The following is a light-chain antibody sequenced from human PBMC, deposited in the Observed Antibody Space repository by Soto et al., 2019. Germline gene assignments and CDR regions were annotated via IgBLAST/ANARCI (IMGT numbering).Light chain of an antibody. CDR2: DAS. J-gene: IGKJ2*01. CDR1: QSVSSN. Sequence: EIVMTQSPATLSVSPGERATLSCRASQSVSSNLAWYQQKPGQAPRLLMYDASTRATGIPARFSGSGSGTEFTLTISSLQSEDFAVYYCQQYNNWPTKYTFGQGTKLEIK. CDR3: QQYNNWPTKYT. V-gene: IGKV3-15*01.